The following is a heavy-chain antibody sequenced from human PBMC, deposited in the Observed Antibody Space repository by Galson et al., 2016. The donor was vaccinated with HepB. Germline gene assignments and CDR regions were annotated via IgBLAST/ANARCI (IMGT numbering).Heavy chain of an antibody. CDR2: INSDGNGT. CDR3: ARVYDYVWVGSHFDY. V-gene: IGHV3-74*01. D-gene: IGHD3-16*01. J-gene: IGHJ4*02. Sequence: SLRLSCAASGFTFRNHWMHWVRQAPGKGLVWISRINSDGNGTTYADSVKGRFTISRDNAKNTVYLQMDSLGAEDTAVYYCARVYDYVWVGSHFDYWGQGTLVTVSS. CDR1: GFTFRNHW.